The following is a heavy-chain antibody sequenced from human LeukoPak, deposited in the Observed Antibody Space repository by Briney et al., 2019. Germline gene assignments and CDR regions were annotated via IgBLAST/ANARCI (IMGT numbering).Heavy chain of an antibody. CDR1: GGSVTDYY. V-gene: IGHV4-59*08. Sequence: SETLSLTCTVSGGSVTDYYWSWIRQSPGKGLEWIGYIYYTGTSYNPSLKSRVTISADTSKNQFSMNLNSVTAADTAVYYCAKGAGPPWFDPWGQRTLVTVSS. CDR3: AKGAGPPWFDP. J-gene: IGHJ5*02. CDR2: IYYTGT. D-gene: IGHD6-19*01.